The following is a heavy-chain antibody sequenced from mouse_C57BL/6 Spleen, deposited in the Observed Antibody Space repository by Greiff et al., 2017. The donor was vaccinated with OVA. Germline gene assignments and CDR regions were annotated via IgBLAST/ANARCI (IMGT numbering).Heavy chain of an antibody. V-gene: IGHV5-4*01. CDR2: ISDGGSYT. D-gene: IGHD1-1*01. Sequence: EVMLVESGGGLVKPGGSLKLSCAASGFTFSSYAMSWVRQTPDKRLEWVATISDGGSYTYYPDNVKGRFTISRDNAKNNLYLQMSHLKSEDTAMYYCARDHYYGSSYEYFDYWGQGTTLTVSS. CDR3: ARDHYYGSSYEYFDY. J-gene: IGHJ2*01. CDR1: GFTFSSYA.